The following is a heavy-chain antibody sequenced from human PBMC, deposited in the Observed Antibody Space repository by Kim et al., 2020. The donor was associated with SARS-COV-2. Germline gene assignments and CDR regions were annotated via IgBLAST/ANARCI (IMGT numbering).Heavy chain of an antibody. CDR1: GGTFSSYA. J-gene: IGHJ5*02. V-gene: IGHV1-69*13. Sequence: SVKVSCKASGGTFSSYAISWVRQAPGQGLEWMGGIIPIFGTANYAQKFQGRVTITADESTSTAYMELSSLRSEDTAVYYCARAGGPYYYGSGSYWWWFDPWGQGTLVTVSS. CDR3: ARAGGPYYYGSGSYWWWFDP. CDR2: IIPIFGTA. D-gene: IGHD3-10*01.